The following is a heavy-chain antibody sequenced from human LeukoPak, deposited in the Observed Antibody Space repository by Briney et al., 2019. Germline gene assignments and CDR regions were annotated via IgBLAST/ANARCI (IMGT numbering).Heavy chain of an antibody. CDR1: GFTFSSYA. CDR3: AKATGTLTN. V-gene: IGHV3-30*02. J-gene: IGHJ4*02. D-gene: IGHD1-1*01. Sequence: GGSLRLSCAASGFTFSSYAMHWVRQAPGKGLEWVAFIRFDGGNKYYADSAKGRFTISRDNSKNTLYLQMNSLTAEDTAIFYCAKATGTLTNWGQGILVTVSS. CDR2: IRFDGGNK.